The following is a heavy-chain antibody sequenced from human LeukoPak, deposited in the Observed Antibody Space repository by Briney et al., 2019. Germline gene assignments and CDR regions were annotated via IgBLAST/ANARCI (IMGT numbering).Heavy chain of an antibody. CDR3: ARDGPGDVGFDY. Sequence: SETLSLTCTVSRGSISNYYWGWIRQPPGKGLEWIGFFSYSGGTNYNPSLKSRVTISVDTSKNQLSLKLTSVTAADTAVYYCARDGPGDVGFDYWGQGTLVTVSS. V-gene: IGHV4-59*01. J-gene: IGHJ4*02. D-gene: IGHD7-27*01. CDR2: FSYSGGT. CDR1: RGSISNYY.